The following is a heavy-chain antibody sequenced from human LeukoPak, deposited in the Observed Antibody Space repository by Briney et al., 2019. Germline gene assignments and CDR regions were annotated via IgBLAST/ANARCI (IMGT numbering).Heavy chain of an antibody. CDR1: GFTFSK. J-gene: IGHJ4*02. CDR3: ARGAYGSGSYYFDY. V-gene: IGHV3-48*03. D-gene: IGHD3-10*01. Sequence: GGSLRLSCAASGFTFSKMNWVRQAPGKGLEWVSYISSSGSTIYYADSVKGRFTISRDNAKNSLYLQMNSLRAEDTAVYYCARGAYGSGSYYFDYWGQGTLVTVSS. CDR2: ISSSGSTI.